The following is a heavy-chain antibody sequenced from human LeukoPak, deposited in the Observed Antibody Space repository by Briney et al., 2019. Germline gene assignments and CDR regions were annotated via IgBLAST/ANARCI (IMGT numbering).Heavy chain of an antibody. V-gene: IGHV3-23*01. J-gene: IGHJ4*02. Sequence: GGSLRLSCAASGFTFSSIYAMSWVRQAPGKGLEWVSTISGSGGSTYYADSVKGRFTVSRDNSKNTLYLQMNSLRAEDTAVYYCAKDQTIAIFGVVTYWGQGTLVTVSS. CDR3: AKDQTIAIFGVVTY. D-gene: IGHD3-3*01. CDR1: GFTFSSIYA. CDR2: ISGSGGST.